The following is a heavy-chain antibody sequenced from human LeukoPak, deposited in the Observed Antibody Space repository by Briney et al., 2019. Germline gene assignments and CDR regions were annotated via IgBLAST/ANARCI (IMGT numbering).Heavy chain of an antibody. D-gene: IGHD2-2*01. CDR3: AKVPDCSSTSCYGSQGYYYGMDV. J-gene: IGHJ6*02. Sequence: GGSLRLSCAASGFTFSSYAMSWVRQAPGKGLEWVSAISGSGGSTYYADSVKGRFTISRDNSKNTLYLQMNSLRAEDTAVYYCAKVPDCSSTSCYGSQGYYYGMDVWGQGTTVTVSS. CDR1: GFTFSSYA. V-gene: IGHV3-23*01. CDR2: ISGSGGST.